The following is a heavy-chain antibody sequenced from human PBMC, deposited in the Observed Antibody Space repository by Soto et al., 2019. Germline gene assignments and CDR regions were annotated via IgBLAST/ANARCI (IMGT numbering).Heavy chain of an antibody. CDR2: INPNSGGT. V-gene: IGHV1-2*04. J-gene: IGHJ6*02. CDR3: ARGEKLLWFGDYYYYYGMDV. Sequence: ASVKVSCKASGYTFTGYHMHWVRQAPGQGLEWMGWINPNSGGTNYAQKFQGWVTMTRDTSISTAYMELSRLRSDDTAVYYCARGEKLLWFGDYYYYYGMDVWGQGTTVTVSS. CDR1: GYTFTGYH. D-gene: IGHD3-10*01.